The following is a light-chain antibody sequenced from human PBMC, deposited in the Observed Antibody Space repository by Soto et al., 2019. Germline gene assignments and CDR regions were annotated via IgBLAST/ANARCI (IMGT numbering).Light chain of an antibody. CDR1: SSDVGGYNY. CDR2: DVT. V-gene: IGLV2-14*01. Sequence: QSALTQPASVSESPGQSITIPCTGTSSDVGGYNYVSWYQQYPGKAPKLMIYDVTNRPSGVSNRFSGSKSGNTASLTISGLQAEDEANYYCSSYTSSSTLVLFGGGTKVTVL. J-gene: IGLJ2*01. CDR3: SSYTSSSTLVL.